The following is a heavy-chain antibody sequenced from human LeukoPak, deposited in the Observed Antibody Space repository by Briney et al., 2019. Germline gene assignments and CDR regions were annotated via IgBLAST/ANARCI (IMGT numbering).Heavy chain of an antibody. V-gene: IGHV3-23*01. D-gene: IGHD5-24*01. CDR1: GFTFSSYA. CDR2: ISGSGGST. Sequence: GGSLRLSCAASGFTFSSYAMSWVRQAPGKGLEWVSAISGSGGSTTYADSVKGRFTVSRDNAKNTLYLHMNSLRAEDTAVYYCAKRQTWLQRYYFDYWGQGTLVIVSS. J-gene: IGHJ4*02. CDR3: AKRQTWLQRYYFDY.